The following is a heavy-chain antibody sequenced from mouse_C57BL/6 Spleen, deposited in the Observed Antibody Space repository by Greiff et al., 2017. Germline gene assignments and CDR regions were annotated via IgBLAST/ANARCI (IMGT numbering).Heavy chain of an antibody. CDR3: ARDCDYGSSYGYFDV. D-gene: IGHD1-1*01. CDR2: ISDGGSYT. V-gene: IGHV5-4*01. J-gene: IGHJ1*03. CDR1: GFTFSSYA. Sequence: DVMLVESGGGLVKPGGSLKLSCAASGFTFSSYAMSWVRQTPEKRLEWVATISDGGSYTYYPDNVKGRFTISRDNAKNNLYLQMSHLKSEDTAMYYSARDCDYGSSYGYFDVWGTGTTVTVSS.